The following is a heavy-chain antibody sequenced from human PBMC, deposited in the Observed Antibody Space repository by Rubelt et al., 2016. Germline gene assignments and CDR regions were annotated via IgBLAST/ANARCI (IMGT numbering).Heavy chain of an antibody. CDR3: ARGYFDSTGDFDY. J-gene: IGHJ4*02. CDR2: INTYNDKT. D-gene: IGHD3-22*01. V-gene: IGHV1-18*01. Sequence: QVHLVQSAIEVKEPGASVKISCKTSGYTFTTYGIIWVRRAPGQGLEWMGWINTYNDKTNYPQKFQGRVSMTTDSSTNTAYMELRSLRSDDTAVYYCARGYFDSTGDFDYWGQGTLVTVSS. CDR1: GYTFTTYG.